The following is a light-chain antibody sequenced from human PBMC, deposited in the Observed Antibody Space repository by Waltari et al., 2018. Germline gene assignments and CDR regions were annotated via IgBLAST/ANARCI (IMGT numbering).Light chain of an antibody. CDR2: KAN. CDR1: SGSISTTSY. J-gene: IGLJ3*02. Sequence: QTVVTQEPSLSVSPGGTVTLTCALSSGSISTTSYATWYQQSPGQAPRTLVYKANCRSSGVPDRFSGSVLGNKAALTITGAQADDESDYYCALYMGGGIWVFGGGTKLTVL. CDR3: ALYMGGGIWV. V-gene: IGLV8-61*01.